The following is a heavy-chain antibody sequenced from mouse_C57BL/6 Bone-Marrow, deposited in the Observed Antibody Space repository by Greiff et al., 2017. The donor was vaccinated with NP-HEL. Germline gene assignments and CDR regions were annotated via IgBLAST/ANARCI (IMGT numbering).Heavy chain of an antibody. J-gene: IGHJ2*01. CDR2: ISSGSSTI. V-gene: IGHV5-17*01. CDR1: GFTFSDYG. CDR3: ARKDYGDY. Sequence: EVKLMESGGGLVKPGGSLKLSCAASGFTFSDYGMHWVRQAPEKGLEWVADISSGSSTIYYADTVKGRFTISRDNAKNTLFLQMTSLRSEDTAMYYCARKDYGDYWGQGTTLTVSS.